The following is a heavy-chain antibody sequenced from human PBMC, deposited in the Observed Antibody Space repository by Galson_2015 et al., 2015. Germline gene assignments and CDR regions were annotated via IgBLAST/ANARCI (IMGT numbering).Heavy chain of an antibody. V-gene: IGHV5-51*01. CDR1: GFSFSGYW. Sequence: QSGAEVKKPGESLKISCKASGFSFSGYWIGWVRQLPGEGLEWMAIMYPDNSDTRYSPSFQGQVTISADKSIGTAYLQWSSLKASDTAIYYCTRATAGLYYLDYWGQGVLVTVSS. D-gene: IGHD2-21*02. J-gene: IGHJ4*02. CDR2: MYPDNSDT. CDR3: TRATAGLYYLDY.